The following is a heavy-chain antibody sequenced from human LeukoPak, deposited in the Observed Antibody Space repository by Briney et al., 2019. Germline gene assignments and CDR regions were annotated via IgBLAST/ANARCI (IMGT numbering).Heavy chain of an antibody. J-gene: IGHJ5*02. Sequence: MPSETLSLTCTVSGGSISSYYWSWIRQPAGKGLEWIGRTYTSGSTNYNPSLKSRVTMSVDTSKNQCSLKLTSVTAADTAVYYCARHYGSGMDYFDPWGQGTLVTVSS. D-gene: IGHD3-10*01. V-gene: IGHV4-4*07. CDR2: TYTSGST. CDR3: ARHYGSGMDYFDP. CDR1: GGSISSYY.